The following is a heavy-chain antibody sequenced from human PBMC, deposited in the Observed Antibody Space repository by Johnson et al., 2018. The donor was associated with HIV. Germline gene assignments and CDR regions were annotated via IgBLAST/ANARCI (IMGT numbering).Heavy chain of an antibody. CDR3: ARGGYGDYGGGDAFDI. D-gene: IGHD4-17*01. J-gene: IGHJ3*02. Sequence: VQLVESGGGVVQPGRSLRLSCAASGFTFSSYDMHWVRQATGKGLEWVSAIGTAGDTYYTGSVKGRFTTSRENAKNSLYLQMNSLRAGDTAVYYCARGGYGDYGGGDAFDIWGQGTMVTVSS. CDR1: GFTFSSYD. V-gene: IGHV3-13*01. CDR2: IGTAGDT.